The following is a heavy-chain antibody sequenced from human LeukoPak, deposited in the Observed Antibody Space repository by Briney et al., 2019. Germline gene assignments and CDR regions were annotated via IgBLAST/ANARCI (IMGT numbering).Heavy chain of an antibody. CDR3: ARGSREHGLDS. CDR2: INSDSIYK. Sequence: GGSLTLSCAASGFTFSNHDMNWVRQAPGKGLEWVSYINSDSIYKFYADSVKGRFTISRDNAKNSLLLQMNSLTAEDTAVFYCARGSREHGLDSWGQGTLVTVSA. J-gene: IGHJ4*02. CDR1: GFTFSNHD. D-gene: IGHD1-26*01. V-gene: IGHV3-21*01.